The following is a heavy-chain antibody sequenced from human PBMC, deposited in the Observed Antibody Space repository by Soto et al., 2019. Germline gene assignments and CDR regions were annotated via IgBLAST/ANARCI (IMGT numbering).Heavy chain of an antibody. J-gene: IGHJ4*02. CDR2: IRSKANSYAT. Sequence: GGSLRLSCAASGFTFSGSAMHWVRQASGKGLEWVGRIRSKANSYATAYAASVKGRFTISRDDSKNTAYLQMNSLKTEDTAVYYCTSIIRRGYSGYDYFDYWGQGTLVTVSS. CDR3: TSIIRRGYSGYDYFDY. V-gene: IGHV3-73*01. CDR1: GFTFSGSA. D-gene: IGHD5-12*01.